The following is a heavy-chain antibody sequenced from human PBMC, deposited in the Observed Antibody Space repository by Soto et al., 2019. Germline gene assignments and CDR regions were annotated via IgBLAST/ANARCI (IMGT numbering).Heavy chain of an antibody. J-gene: IGHJ4*02. Sequence: PGGSLRLSCAASGFTFSDYYMAWIRQAPGKGLEWLSYISSSSSYANYADSVKGRYTISRDNAKNSLTLQMNSLRAEDTSVYYCARAAGVGDFLLGYFDSWGQGTLVTVSS. CDR3: ARAAGVGDFLLGYFDS. CDR2: ISSSSSYA. D-gene: IGHD3-10*01. V-gene: IGHV3-11*06. CDR1: GFTFSDYY.